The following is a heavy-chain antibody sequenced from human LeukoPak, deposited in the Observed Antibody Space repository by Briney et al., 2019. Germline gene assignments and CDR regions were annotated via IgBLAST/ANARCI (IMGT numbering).Heavy chain of an antibody. CDR1: GGTFSSYA. D-gene: IGHD2-2*01. Sequence: SVKVSCKASGGTFSSYAISWVRQAPGQGLEWMGRIIPILGIANYAQKFQGRVTITADKSTSTAYMELSSLRSEDTAVYYCARYCSSTSCLDYWGQGTLVTVSS. J-gene: IGHJ4*02. CDR2: IIPILGIA. V-gene: IGHV1-69*04. CDR3: ARYCSSTSCLDY.